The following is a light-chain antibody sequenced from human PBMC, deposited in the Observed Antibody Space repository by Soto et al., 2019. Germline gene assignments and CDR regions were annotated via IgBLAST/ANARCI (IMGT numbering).Light chain of an antibody. J-gene: IGKJ5*01. V-gene: IGKV3-15*01. CDR1: QSVSSN. Sequence: EILLTQSPATLSVSPGERATLSCRASQSVSSNLAWYQQKPGQAPRLLTYGASTRATGIPARFSGSGSGTEFTLTISSLQSEDFAIYYCHQYDNWPGAFGQGTRLGIK. CDR2: GAS. CDR3: HQYDNWPGA.